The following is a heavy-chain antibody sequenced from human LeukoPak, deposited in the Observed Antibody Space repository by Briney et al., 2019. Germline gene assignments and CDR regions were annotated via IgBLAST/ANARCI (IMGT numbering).Heavy chain of an antibody. D-gene: IGHD2-15*01. CDR2: IYYSGST. J-gene: IGHJ5*02. CDR1: GGSISSYY. Sequence: SETLSLTCTVSGGSISSYYWTWIRQPPGKGLEWIAYIYYSGSTNYNPSLKSRVTISVDKSMNQFSLKLRSVTAADTAVYYCARGEVALNWFDPWGQGTLVTVSS. V-gene: IGHV4-59*01. CDR3: ARGEVALNWFDP.